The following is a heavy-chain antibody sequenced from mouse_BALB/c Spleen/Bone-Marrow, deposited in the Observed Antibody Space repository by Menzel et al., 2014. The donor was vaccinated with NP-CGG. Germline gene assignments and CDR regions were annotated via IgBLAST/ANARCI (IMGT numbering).Heavy chain of an antibody. Sequence: EVQVVESGGDLVKPGGSLKLSCATSGFTFSSYGMSWVRQTPDKRLEWVATISSGGSYTYYPDSVKGRFTISRDNAKNTLYLQMSSLKSEDTAMYYCAQYGFWGQGTLVTVSA. J-gene: IGHJ3*02. V-gene: IGHV5-6*01. CDR1: GFTFSSYG. D-gene: IGHD6-1*01. CDR3: AQYGF. CDR2: ISSGGSYT.